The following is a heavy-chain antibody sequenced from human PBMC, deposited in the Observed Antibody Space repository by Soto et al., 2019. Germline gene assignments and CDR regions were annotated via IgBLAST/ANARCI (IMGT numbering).Heavy chain of an antibody. D-gene: IGHD6-19*01. CDR1: GYSFTNYW. J-gene: IGHJ4*02. CDR3: ARPDSNGWYDY. CDR2: IYPADSDT. V-gene: IGHV5-51*01. Sequence: ESLKISCKGSGYSFTNYWIAWVRQMPGKGLEWMAIIYPADSDTRYSPSFQGQVTISADKSVSTAYLQWSSLKASDTAMYYCARPDSNGWYDYWGQGTPVTVSS.